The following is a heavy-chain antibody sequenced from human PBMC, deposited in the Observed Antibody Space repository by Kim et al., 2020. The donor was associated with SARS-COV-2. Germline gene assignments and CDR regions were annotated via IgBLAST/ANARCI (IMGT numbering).Heavy chain of an antibody. CDR1: GYTFTSYG. CDR3: ARDKFAYYDILTGYYDSDYYYYGMDV. V-gene: IGHV1-18*04. D-gene: IGHD3-9*01. J-gene: IGHJ6*02. CDR2: ISAYNGNT. Sequence: ASVKVSCKASGYTFTSYGISWVRQAPGQGLEWMGWISAYNGNTNYAQKLQGRVTMTTDTSTSTAYMELRSLRSDDTAVYYCARDKFAYYDILTGYYDSDYYYYGMDVWGQGTTVTVSS.